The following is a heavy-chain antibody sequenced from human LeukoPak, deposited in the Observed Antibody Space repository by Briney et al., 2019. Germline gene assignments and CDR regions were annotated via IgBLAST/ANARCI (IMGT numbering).Heavy chain of an antibody. J-gene: IGHJ6*02. Sequence: PGGALRLSCAASGFTSSSYGMHSVRQAPGKGLEWVAFIRYDGSNKYYADSVKGRFTISRDNSKNTLYLQMNSLRAEDTAVYYCAKVPTTVTFYYYYYGMDVWGQGTTVTVSS. CDR2: IRYDGSNK. CDR1: GFTSSSYG. D-gene: IGHD4-17*01. V-gene: IGHV3-30*02. CDR3: AKVPTTVTFYYYYYGMDV.